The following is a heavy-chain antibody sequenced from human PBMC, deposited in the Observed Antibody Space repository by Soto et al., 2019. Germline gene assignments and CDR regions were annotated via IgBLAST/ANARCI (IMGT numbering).Heavy chain of an antibody. CDR2: INSDGSST. D-gene: IGHD2-8*02. Sequence: EVQLVESGGGLVQPGGSLRLSCAASGFTFSSYWMHWVRQAPGKGLVWVSRINSDGSSTGYADSVKGRFTSSRDNAKYTLYLPMNRLRAEDTAVSYCVRTSLVVSAARREDYWGQGTLVTVSS. CDR3: VRTSLVVSAARREDY. CDR1: GFTFSSYW. J-gene: IGHJ4*02. V-gene: IGHV3-74*01.